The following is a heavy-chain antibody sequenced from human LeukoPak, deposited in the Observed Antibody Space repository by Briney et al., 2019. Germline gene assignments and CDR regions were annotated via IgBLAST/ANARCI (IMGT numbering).Heavy chain of an antibody. CDR1: GFTFSSYA. Sequence: LPGRSLRLSCAASGFTFSSYAMHWVRQAPGKGLEWVAVISYDGSNKYYADSVKGRFTISRDNSKNTLYLQMNSLRAEDTAVYYCARERYCGGDCPDSYYYYMDVWGKGTTVTISS. D-gene: IGHD2-21*02. J-gene: IGHJ6*03. V-gene: IGHV3-30*14. CDR3: ARERYCGGDCPDSYYYYMDV. CDR2: ISYDGSNK.